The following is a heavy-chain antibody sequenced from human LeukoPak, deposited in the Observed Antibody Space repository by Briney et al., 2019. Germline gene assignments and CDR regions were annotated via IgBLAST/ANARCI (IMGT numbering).Heavy chain of an antibody. CDR1: EFTFSSYA. CDR2: ISGSGGST. Sequence: PGGSLRLSCAASEFTFSSYAMSWVRQAPGKGLEWVSTISGSGGSTYYADSVKGQFTISRDNSINTLYLRMNSLRGEDTAVYYCVQGHSSGWYWLDPWGQGTLVTVSS. D-gene: IGHD6-19*01. CDR3: VQGHSSGWYWLDP. V-gene: IGHV3-23*01. J-gene: IGHJ5*02.